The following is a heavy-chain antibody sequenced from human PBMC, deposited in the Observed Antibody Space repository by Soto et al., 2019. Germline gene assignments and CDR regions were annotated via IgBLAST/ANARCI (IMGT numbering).Heavy chain of an antibody. J-gene: IGHJ4*02. CDR1: GGSISSGYYY. V-gene: IGHV4-30-4*01. CDR2: IYYSGST. Sequence: SETLSLTCTVSGGSISSGYYYWSWIRQPPGKGLEWIGYIYYSGSTYYNPSLKSRVTISVDTSKNEFSLKLSSVTAADTAVYYCARGEGGADCSATSCYWDYWGQGALVTVSS. D-gene: IGHD2-2*01. CDR3: ARGEGGADCSATSCYWDY.